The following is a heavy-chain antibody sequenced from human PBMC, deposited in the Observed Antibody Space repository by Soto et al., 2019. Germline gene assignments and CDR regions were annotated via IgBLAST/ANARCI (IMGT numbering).Heavy chain of an antibody. V-gene: IGHV4-31*03. D-gene: IGHD1-26*01. Sequence: KPSETLSLTCTVSGGSISSGGYYWSWIRQHPGKGLEWIGYIYYSGSTYYSPSLKRRVTLSVDTSKNQFSLKLSSVTAADTAVYCCAGAMRGLGADAFDIWGQGTMVTVSS. CDR2: IYYSGST. CDR1: GGSISSGGYY. CDR3: AGAMRGLGADAFDI. J-gene: IGHJ3*02.